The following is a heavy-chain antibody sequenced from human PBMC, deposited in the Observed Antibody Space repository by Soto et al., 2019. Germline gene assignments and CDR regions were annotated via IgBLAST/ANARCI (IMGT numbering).Heavy chain of an antibody. CDR1: GYRFTTYW. CDR2: MNAGDSDS. Sequence: PGECLKISGQGSGYRFTTYWIGWVLQTPWKGLEWMGIMNAGDSDSRYSPSFQGQVTFSADKSISTAYLQWSSVKASDTAMYYCARLDGGGTYPSYFDYWGQGTLVTVSS. CDR3: ARLDGGGTYPSYFDY. D-gene: IGHD1-26*01. V-gene: IGHV5-51*01. J-gene: IGHJ4*01.